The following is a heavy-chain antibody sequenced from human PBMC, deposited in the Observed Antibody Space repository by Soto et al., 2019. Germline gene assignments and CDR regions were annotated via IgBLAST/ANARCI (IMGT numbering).Heavy chain of an antibody. D-gene: IGHD2-2*01. CDR1: GYTFTGYY. CDR3: VRVGGTDCSSTSCYADAFDI. J-gene: IGHJ3*02. CDR2: INPNSGGT. Sequence: VASVKVSCKASGYTFTGYYMHLVRQAPGQGLEWMGWINPNSGGTNYAQKFQGWVTMTRDTSISTAYMELSRLRSDDTAVYYCVRVGGTDCSSTSCYADAFDIWGQGTMVTV. V-gene: IGHV1-2*04.